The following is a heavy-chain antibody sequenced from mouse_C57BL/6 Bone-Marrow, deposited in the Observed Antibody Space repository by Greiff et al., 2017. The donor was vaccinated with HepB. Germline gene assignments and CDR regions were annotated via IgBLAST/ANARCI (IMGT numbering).Heavy chain of an antibody. CDR3: ARGGGSSYFDV. D-gene: IGHD1-1*01. CDR1: GYTFTSYW. V-gene: IGHV1-50*01. J-gene: IGHJ1*03. CDR2: IDPSDSYT. Sequence: QVQLKQPGAELVKPGASVKLSCKASGYTFTSYWMQWVKQRPGQGLEWIGEIDPSDSYTNYNQKFKGKATLTVDTSSSTAYMQLSSLTSEDSAVYYCARGGGSSYFDVWGTGTTVTVSS.